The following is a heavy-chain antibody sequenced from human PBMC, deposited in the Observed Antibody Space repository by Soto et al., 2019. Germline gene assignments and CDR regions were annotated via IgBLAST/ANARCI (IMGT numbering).Heavy chain of an antibody. J-gene: IGHJ6*02. CDR1: GGSISSYY. D-gene: IGHD3-3*01. CDR3: ARVAAFWSGSQGMDV. Sequence: PSETLSLTCTVSGGSISSYYWSWIRQPPVKGMEWIGYIYYSGSTNYNPSLKGRVTISVDTSKNQFSLKLSSVTAADTAVYYCARVAAFWSGSQGMDVWGQGTTVTVSS. V-gene: IGHV4-59*01. CDR2: IYYSGST.